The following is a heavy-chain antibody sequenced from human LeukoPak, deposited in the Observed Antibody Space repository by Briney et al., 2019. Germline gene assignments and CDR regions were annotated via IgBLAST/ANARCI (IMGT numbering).Heavy chain of an antibody. J-gene: IGHJ6*03. CDR3: AKLGGHPLHNYYVGV. CDR1: GFTFKRKA. V-gene: IGHV3-23*01. D-gene: IGHD3-16*01. CDR2: ISGSGGTT. Sequence: PGGSLRLSCAASGFTFKRKAMSWVRQAPGKGLEWVSGISGSGGTTNYADSVKGRFTISRDNSKNTLYLQMNSLRAEDTAVYYCAKLGGHPLHNYYVGVWGKGTTVAVSS.